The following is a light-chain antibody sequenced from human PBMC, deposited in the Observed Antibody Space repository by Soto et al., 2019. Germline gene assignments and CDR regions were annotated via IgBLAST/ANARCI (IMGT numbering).Light chain of an antibody. CDR1: QTISSW. J-gene: IGKJ1*01. CDR2: DAS. V-gene: IGKV1-5*01. CDR3: QQYNSYWT. Sequence: DIQMTQSPSTLSGSVGDRVTITCRASQTISSWLAWYQQKPGKAPNLLIYDASSLESGVPSRFSGSGSGTEFTLTISSLQPDDFATDYCQQYNSYWTFGQGTKVDIK.